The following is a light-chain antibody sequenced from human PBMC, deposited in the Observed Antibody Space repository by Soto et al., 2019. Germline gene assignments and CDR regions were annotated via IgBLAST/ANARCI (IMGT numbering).Light chain of an antibody. CDR1: QSVSSN. Sequence: EIVMTQYPATLSVSPGERATLSCRASQSVSSNLAWYQQKPGQAPRLLIYGASTRATGIPARFSGSGSGTEFTLTISSLQSEDFAVYYCQQYNNWWTFGQGTKVEI. J-gene: IGKJ1*01. CDR2: GAS. V-gene: IGKV3-15*01. CDR3: QQYNNWWT.